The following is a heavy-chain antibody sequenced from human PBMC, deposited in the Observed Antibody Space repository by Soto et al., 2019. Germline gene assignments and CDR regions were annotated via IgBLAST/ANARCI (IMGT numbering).Heavy chain of an antibody. CDR1: GFTFSHYW. CDR2: IKEDGSDK. CDR3: ARSGSEVDY. Sequence: EVQLVESGGDLVQPGGSLRLSCAVSGFTFSHYWMTWVRQAPGKGLEWVANIKEDGSDKNYVDSVKGRFTISRDNAKNSLYLQMNSRRAEDTAVYYCARSGSEVDYWGQGTLVIVSS. V-gene: IGHV3-7*01. J-gene: IGHJ4*02. D-gene: IGHD3-10*01.